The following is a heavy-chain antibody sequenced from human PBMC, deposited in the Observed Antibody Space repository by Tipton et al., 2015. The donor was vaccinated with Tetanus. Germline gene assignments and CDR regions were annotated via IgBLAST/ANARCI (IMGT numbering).Heavy chain of an antibody. Sequence: GLVKPSQTLSLTCTVSGGSISRGGYFWNWIRQRPGKGPEWIGYIYYSGSTYYNPSLKSRVTISRDTSQNRFSLKVASVTAADTAMYQCARIRLNPVPHIDLWGQGTLVTVSS. D-gene: IGHD3-3*02. V-gene: IGHV4-31*03. CDR3: ARIRLNPVPHIDL. CDR1: GGSISRGGYF. J-gene: IGHJ4*02. CDR2: IYYSGST.